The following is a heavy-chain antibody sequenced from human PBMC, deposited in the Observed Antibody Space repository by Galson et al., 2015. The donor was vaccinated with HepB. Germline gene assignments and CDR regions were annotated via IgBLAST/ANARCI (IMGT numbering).Heavy chain of an antibody. D-gene: IGHD3-10*01. CDR3: ATDQTSYGTTFFDY. V-gene: IGHV4-61*02. J-gene: IGHJ4*02. CDR1: GGSISSRSYY. Sequence: TLSLTCPVSGGSISSRSYYWSWIRQPAGKGLEWIGRIYSSGSTNYNPSLESRVTISVDTPKNQFSLKLRSVTAADTAVYYCATDQTSYGTTFFDYWGQGTLVIVSS. CDR2: IYSSGST.